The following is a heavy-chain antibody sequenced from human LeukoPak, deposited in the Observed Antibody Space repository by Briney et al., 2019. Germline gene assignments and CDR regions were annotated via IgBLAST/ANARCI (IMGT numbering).Heavy chain of an antibody. CDR2: IKRDESGT. D-gene: IGHD3-3*01. CDR3: AKGNDYWRGFIAD. V-gene: IGHV3-74*01. Sequence: PGGSLRLSCVGSGFTFSEDWLHGVRPAPGKGVGWDSQIKRDESGTSYADSVKGRFTISRDNAKNTLYLQMDSLRGENTAVYFCAKGNDYWRGFIADWGQGTLVTVST. CDR1: GFTFSEDW. J-gene: IGHJ4*02.